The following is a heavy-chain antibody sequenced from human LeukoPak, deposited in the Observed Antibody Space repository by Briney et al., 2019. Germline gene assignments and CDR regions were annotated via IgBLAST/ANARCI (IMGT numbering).Heavy chain of an antibody. CDR1: GFTFSSYG. J-gene: IGHJ4*02. D-gene: IGHD3-10*01. CDR2: ISGSGGST. Sequence: PGGSLRLSCAASGFTFSSYGMSWVRQAPGKGLEWVSAISGSGGSTYYADSVKGRFTISRDNSKNTLYLQMNSLRAEDTAVYYCAKDSDYGSGSYYGDYWGQGTLVTVSS. CDR3: AKDSDYGSGSYYGDY. V-gene: IGHV3-23*01.